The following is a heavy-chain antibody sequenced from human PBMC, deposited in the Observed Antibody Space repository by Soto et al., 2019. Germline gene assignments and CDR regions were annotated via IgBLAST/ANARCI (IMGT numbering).Heavy chain of an antibody. CDR3: AKPTTLDRAFGI. Sequence: EVQLLESGGGLVQPGGSLRLSCAASGFTFSSYDMSRVRQAPGKGLECVSGISGSGGSTYYADSVKGRFTISRDNSKNTLYLQMNSLRAEDTAVYYCAKPTTLDRAFGIWGQGTMVTVSS. CDR1: GFTFSSYD. CDR2: ISGSGGST. V-gene: IGHV3-23*01. D-gene: IGHD4-17*01. J-gene: IGHJ3*02.